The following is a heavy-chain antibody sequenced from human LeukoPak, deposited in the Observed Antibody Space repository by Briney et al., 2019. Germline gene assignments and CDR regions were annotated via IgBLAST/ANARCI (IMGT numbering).Heavy chain of an antibody. J-gene: IGHJ4*02. Sequence: GGSLRLSCAASGFTFSSYSMNWVRQAPGKGLEWVSSISSSSNCISYADSVKGRFTISRDNAKNSLYLQMNSLRVEDTAVYYCATEPTTYYYDSSGSWGQGTLVTVSS. CDR3: ATEPTTYYYDSSGS. CDR1: GFTFSSYS. CDR2: ISSSSNCI. D-gene: IGHD3-22*01. V-gene: IGHV3-21*01.